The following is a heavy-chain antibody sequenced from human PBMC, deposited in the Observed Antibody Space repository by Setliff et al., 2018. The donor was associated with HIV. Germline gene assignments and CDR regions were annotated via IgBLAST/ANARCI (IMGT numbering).Heavy chain of an antibody. CDR2: IQYNDNP. CDR3: ARSGYTSAFYLVFGSFGV. CDR1: GGSLSNYY. D-gene: IGHD3-16*01. J-gene: IGHJ3*01. V-gene: IGHV4-59*01. Sequence: PSGTLSLTCPVLGGSLSNYYWSWLRRPPGKGLEGLGYIQYNDNPSHNPDLRSRIRMSIDPTRNQFSLHLNSVKDSDTAVYYCARSGYTSAFYLVFGSFGVWGQGKMVTVSS.